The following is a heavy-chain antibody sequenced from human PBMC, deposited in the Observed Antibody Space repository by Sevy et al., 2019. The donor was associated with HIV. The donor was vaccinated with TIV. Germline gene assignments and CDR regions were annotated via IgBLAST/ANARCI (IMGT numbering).Heavy chain of an antibody. CDR3: ARSRASYYGMDV. Sequence: GGSLRLSCAASGFTFDDYAMHWVRQAPGKGLEWVSGITWNSNKIAYGDSVKDRFTISRDNAKNSLYLQMNSLRPEDTALYYCARSRASYYGMDVWGQGTTVTVSS. V-gene: IGHV3-9*01. D-gene: IGHD6-6*01. CDR1: GFTFDDYA. J-gene: IGHJ6*02. CDR2: ITWNSNKI.